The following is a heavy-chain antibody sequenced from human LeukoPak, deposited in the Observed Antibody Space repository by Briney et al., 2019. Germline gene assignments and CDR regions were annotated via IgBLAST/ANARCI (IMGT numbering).Heavy chain of an antibody. V-gene: IGHV3-23*01. CDR2: LTSSGAST. J-gene: IGHJ4*02. D-gene: IGHD5-24*01. Sequence: GGSLRLSCAASGLRFSDYYVSWIRQAPGKGLEWVSGLTSSGASTYYADSVKGRFTISRDNSKNTVYLQINSLTAEDTAVYDCGRDSRWAQPDYWGQGTLVTVSS. CDR1: GLRFSDYY. CDR3: GRDSRWAQPDY.